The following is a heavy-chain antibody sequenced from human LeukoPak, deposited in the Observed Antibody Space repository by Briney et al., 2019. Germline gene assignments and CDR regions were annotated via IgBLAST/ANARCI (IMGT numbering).Heavy chain of an antibody. CDR3: ARDAGLGATDAFDI. V-gene: IGHV4-59*12. CDR2: IYYSGST. CDR1: GGSIRSYY. J-gene: IGHJ3*02. Sequence: SETLSLTCTVSGGSIRSYYWSWIRQPPGKGLEWIGYIYYSGSTYYNPSLKCRVTISVDTSKNQFSLKLSSVTAADTAVYYCARDAGLGATDAFDIWGQGTMVTVSS. D-gene: IGHD1-26*01.